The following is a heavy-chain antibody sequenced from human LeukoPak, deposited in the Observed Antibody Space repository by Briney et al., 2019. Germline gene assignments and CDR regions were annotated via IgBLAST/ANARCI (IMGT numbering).Heavy chain of an antibody. J-gene: IGHJ4*02. CDR3: ARDKPVLWFGELSH. CDR1: GFTFSSYW. CDR2: IKQDGSEK. D-gene: IGHD3-10*01. Sequence: PGGSLRLSCAASGFTFSSYWMSWVRQAPGKGLEWVANIKQDGSEKYYVDSVKGRFTISRDNAKNSLYLQMNSLRAEDTAVYYCARDKPVLWFGELSHWGQGTLVTVSS. V-gene: IGHV3-7*01.